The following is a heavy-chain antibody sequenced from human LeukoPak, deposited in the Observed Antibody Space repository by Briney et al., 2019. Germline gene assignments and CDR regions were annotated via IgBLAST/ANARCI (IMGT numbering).Heavy chain of an antibody. J-gene: IGHJ4*02. D-gene: IGHD5-18*01. CDR1: GFTFSSHW. CDR3: ARGGYSYGPYYFDY. Sequence: GGSLRLSCAASGFTFSSHWMSWVRQAPGKGLEWVANIKQDGSEKYYVDFVKGRFTISRDNAKNSLYLQLNGLRGEDTAVYYCARGGYSYGPYYFDYWGQGTLVTVSS. CDR2: IKQDGSEK. V-gene: IGHV3-7*01.